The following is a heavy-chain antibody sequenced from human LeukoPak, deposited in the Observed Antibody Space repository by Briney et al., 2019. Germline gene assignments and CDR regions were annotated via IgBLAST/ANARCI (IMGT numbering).Heavy chain of an antibody. CDR1: GFTFSNYW. CDR2: IKQDGSEK. CDR3: ARDKSAGADTGSSFYY. J-gene: IGHJ4*02. Sequence: GGSLRLSCAASGFTFSNYWMTWVRQAPGKGLEWVASIKQDGSEKYYVDSVKGRFTFSRDNAKNSLYLQMDSLRAEDTAVYYCARDKSAGADTGSSFYYWGQGALVTVSS. V-gene: IGHV3-7*03. D-gene: IGHD3-10*01.